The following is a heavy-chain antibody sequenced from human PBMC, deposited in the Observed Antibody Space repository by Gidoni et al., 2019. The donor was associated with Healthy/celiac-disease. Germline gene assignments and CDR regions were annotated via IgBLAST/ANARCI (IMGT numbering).Heavy chain of an antibody. J-gene: IGHJ4*02. Sequence: QVQLQQWGAGLLKPSETLSLTCAVYGGSFSGYYWRWIRQPPGKGLEWIGEINHSGSTNYNPSLKSRVTISVDTSKNQFSLKLSSVTAADTAVYYCARGLGRYYGSGSYFDYWGQGTLVTVSS. CDR3: ARGLGRYYGSGSYFDY. CDR2: INHSGST. V-gene: IGHV4-34*01. D-gene: IGHD3-10*01. CDR1: GGSFSGYY.